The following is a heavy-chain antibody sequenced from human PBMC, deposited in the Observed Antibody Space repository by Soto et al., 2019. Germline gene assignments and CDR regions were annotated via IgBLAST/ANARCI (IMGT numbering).Heavy chain of an antibody. CDR3: AIVKVGATSVLVFDI. J-gene: IGHJ3*02. Sequence: LRLSCAASGFSFSDYAMHWVRQAPGKGLEWVAVISYDGSNKYYSDSVKGRFFISRDDSKNTLYLQMNSLRAEDTAVYYCAIVKVGATSVLVFDIWGQGTMVTVSS. V-gene: IGHV3-30-3*01. CDR1: GFSFSDYA. CDR2: ISYDGSNK. D-gene: IGHD1-26*01.